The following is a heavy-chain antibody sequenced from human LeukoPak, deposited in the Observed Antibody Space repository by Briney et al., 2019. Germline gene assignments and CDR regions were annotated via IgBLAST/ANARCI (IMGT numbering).Heavy chain of an antibody. Sequence: ASVKVSCKASGYTFTSYGISWVRQAPGQGLEWMGWISAYNGNANYAQKLQGRVTMTTDTSTSTAYMELRSLRSDDTAVYYCARSITRVRADAFDIWGQGTMVTVSS. CDR2: ISAYNGNA. CDR1: GYTFTSYG. J-gene: IGHJ3*02. D-gene: IGHD3-10*01. V-gene: IGHV1-18*01. CDR3: ARSITRVRADAFDI.